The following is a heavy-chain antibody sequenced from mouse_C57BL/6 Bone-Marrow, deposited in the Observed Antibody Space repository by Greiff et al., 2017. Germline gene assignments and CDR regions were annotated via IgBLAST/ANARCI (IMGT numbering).Heavy chain of an antibody. CDR3: ARRGVVTLEY. Sequence: EVKLVESGGDLVKPGGSLKLSCAASGFTFSSYGMSWVRQTPDKRLEWVATISSGGSYTYYPASVKGRFTISRDNAKNTLYLQMSSLRSEDTAMYYCARRGVVTLEYRGQNATLADSS. CDR2: ISSGGSYT. CDR1: GFTFSSYG. J-gene: IGHJ2*01. V-gene: IGHV5-6*02. D-gene: IGHD1-1*01.